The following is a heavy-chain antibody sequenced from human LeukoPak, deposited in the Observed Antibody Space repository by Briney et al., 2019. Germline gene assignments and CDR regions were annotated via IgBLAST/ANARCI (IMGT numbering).Heavy chain of an antibody. V-gene: IGHV1-2*02. J-gene: IGHJ4*02. Sequence: ASVKVSCKASGYIFSAYHMHWVRQAPGQGLEWMGWINPKSGVTKYAQKFQGRVTMTRDTSISTAYMELSRLRSDDTAVYYCARDSDILTGGGDYWGQGTLVTVSS. D-gene: IGHD3-9*01. CDR3: ARDSDILTGGGDY. CDR2: INPKSGVT. CDR1: GYIFSAYH.